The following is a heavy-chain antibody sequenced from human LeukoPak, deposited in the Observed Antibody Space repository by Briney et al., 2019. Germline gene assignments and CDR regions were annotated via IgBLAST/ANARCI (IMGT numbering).Heavy chain of an antibody. CDR2: IYTSGST. Sequence: SETLSLTCTVSGGSISSGSYYWSWIRQPAGKGLEWIGRIYTSGSTNYNPSLKSRLTISLDTSKNQFSLKLSSVTAADTAVYYCARAPGYSYGYGSGWFDPWGQGTLVTVSS. CDR1: GGSISSGSYY. V-gene: IGHV4-61*02. D-gene: IGHD5-18*01. J-gene: IGHJ5*02. CDR3: ARAPGYSYGYGSGWFDP.